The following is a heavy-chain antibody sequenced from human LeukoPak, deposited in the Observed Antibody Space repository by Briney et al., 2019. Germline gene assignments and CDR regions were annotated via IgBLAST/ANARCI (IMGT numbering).Heavy chain of an antibody. D-gene: IGHD5-18*01. CDR1: GFTFSSYA. Sequence: GGSLRLSCAASGFTFSSYAMSWVRQAPGKGLEWVSAISGSGGSTYYADSVKGRFTISRDNSKNTLYLQMNSLRAEDTAVYYCARALGYSYALDYWGQGTLVTVSS. J-gene: IGHJ4*02. CDR2: ISGSGGST. CDR3: ARALGYSYALDY. V-gene: IGHV3-23*01.